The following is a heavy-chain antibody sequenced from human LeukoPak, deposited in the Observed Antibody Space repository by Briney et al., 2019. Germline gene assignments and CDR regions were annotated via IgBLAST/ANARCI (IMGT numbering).Heavy chain of an antibody. D-gene: IGHD5-24*01. CDR2: IIPILGIA. J-gene: IGHJ3*02. CDR1: GGTFSSYA. CDR3: ARQRPADRWLQPRFPKGLFAFDI. Sequence: SVKVSCKASGGTFSSYAISWVRQAPGQGLEWMGRIIPILGIANYAQKFQGRVTITADKSTSTAYMELSSLRSEDTAVYYCARQRPADRWLQPRFPKGLFAFDIWGQGTMVTVSS. V-gene: IGHV1-69*04.